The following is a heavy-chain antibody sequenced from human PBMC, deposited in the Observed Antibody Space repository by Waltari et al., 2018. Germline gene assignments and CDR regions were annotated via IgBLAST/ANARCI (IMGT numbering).Heavy chain of an antibody. CDR3: ARDFAIGIEAFDV. D-gene: IGHD2-21*01. CDR1: GGILGRFY. V-gene: IGHV4-59*01. Sequence: QVQLQESGPGLVKPGETPSRTCSIFGGILGRFYWGWIRQTPGKGLEWVGYIYYVGSTSYNPSLESRVSISIDTSKDQFSLRLTSVTAADTAMYYCARDFAIGIEAFDVWGRGTMVTVSS. J-gene: IGHJ3*01. CDR2: IYYVGST.